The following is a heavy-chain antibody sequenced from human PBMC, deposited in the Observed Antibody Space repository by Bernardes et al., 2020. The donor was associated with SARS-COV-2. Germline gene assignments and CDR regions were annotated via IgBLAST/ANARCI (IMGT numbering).Heavy chain of an antibody. V-gene: IGHV3-53*01. Sequence: GGSLRLSCAASGFIVSSNYMSWVRQAPGKGLEWVSVIYSGGTTHYADSMKGRFTISRDNFKNTLYLQMNSLRAEDTAVYYCARDGLWAFDIWGQGTMVTVSS. CDR1: GFIVSSNY. CDR2: IYSGGTT. D-gene: IGHD2-21*01. J-gene: IGHJ3*02. CDR3: ARDGLWAFDI.